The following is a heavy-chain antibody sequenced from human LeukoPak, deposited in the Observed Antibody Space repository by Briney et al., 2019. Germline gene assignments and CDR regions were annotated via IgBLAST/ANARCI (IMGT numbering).Heavy chain of an antibody. CDR3: ARGSGGSKRSYYMDV. Sequence: ASVKVSCKASGYTFTGYYMHWVRQAPGQGLEWMGWINPNSGGTNYAQKFQGRVTMTRATSISTAYMELSRLRSDDTAVYYCARGSGGSKRSYYMDVWGKGTTVTVSS. D-gene: IGHD3-10*01. V-gene: IGHV1-2*02. J-gene: IGHJ6*03. CDR1: GYTFTGYY. CDR2: INPNSGGT.